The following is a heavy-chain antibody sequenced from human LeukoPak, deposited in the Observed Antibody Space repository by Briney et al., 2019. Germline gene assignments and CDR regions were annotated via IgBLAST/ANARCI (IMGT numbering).Heavy chain of an antibody. CDR3: ARHPYSGSYHFDY. CDR1: GYIFTGYY. J-gene: IGHJ4*02. D-gene: IGHD1-26*01. Sequence: ASVKVSCKASGYIFTGYYMHWVRQTPGQGLEWMGWINPNSGGTNSAQKFQGRVTMTRDTSISTAYMELSRLTSDDTAVYYCARHPYSGSYHFDYWGQGTLVTVSS. V-gene: IGHV1-2*02. CDR2: INPNSGGT.